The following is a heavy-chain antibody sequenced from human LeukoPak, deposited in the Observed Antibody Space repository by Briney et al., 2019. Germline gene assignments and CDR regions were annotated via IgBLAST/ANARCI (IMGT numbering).Heavy chain of an antibody. CDR2: ISSSGSTI. J-gene: IGHJ4*02. CDR1: GFTFSDYY. Sequence: KPGGSLRLSCAASGFTFSDYYMSWIRQAPGKGLEWVSYISSSGSTIYYADSVKGRFTISRDNAKNSLYLQMNSLRAEDTAVYYCARAQGYCGGDCYKTDFDYWGQGTLVTVSS. CDR3: ARAQGYCGGDCYKTDFDY. D-gene: IGHD2-21*02. V-gene: IGHV3-11*01.